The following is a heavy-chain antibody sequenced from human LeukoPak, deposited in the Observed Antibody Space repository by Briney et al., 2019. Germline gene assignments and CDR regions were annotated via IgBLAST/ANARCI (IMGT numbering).Heavy chain of an antibody. J-gene: IGHJ4*02. D-gene: IGHD1-7*01. V-gene: IGHV3-21*01. CDR3: AREDNWNCFDY. CDR1: GFTYSSYS. Sequence: GGSLRLSCAASGFTYSSYSMNWVRQAPGKGLEWVSSISSSSSYIYYADSVKGRFTISRDNAKNSPYLQMNSLRAEDTAVYYCAREDNWNCFDYWGQGTLVTVSS. CDR2: ISSSSSYI.